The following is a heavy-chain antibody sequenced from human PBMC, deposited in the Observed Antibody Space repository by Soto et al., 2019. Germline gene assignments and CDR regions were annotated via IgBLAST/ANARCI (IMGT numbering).Heavy chain of an antibody. J-gene: IGHJ6*02. D-gene: IGHD6-13*01. CDR1: GFTFSSYA. V-gene: IGHV3-23*01. CDR2: ISGSGGST. Sequence: PGGSLRLSCAASGFTFSSYAMSWVRQAPGKGLEWVSAISGSGGSTYYADSVKGRFTISRDNSKNTLYLQMNSLRAEDTAVYYCARTAADNYYCYGMDVWGQGNTVTVSS. CDR3: ARTAADNYYCYGMDV.